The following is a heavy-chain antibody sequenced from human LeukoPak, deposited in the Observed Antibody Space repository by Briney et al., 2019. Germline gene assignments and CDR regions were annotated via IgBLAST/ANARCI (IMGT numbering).Heavy chain of an antibody. CDR3: ARNKGRYGSGRVHFDP. J-gene: IGHJ5*02. D-gene: IGHD3-10*01. Sequence: PSETLWLTCTVSGGSISSYYWSWIRQPPGKGLEWIGYIYYSGSTNYNPSLKSRVTISVDTSKNQLSLKLSSVTAADTAVYYCARNKGRYGSGRVHFDPWGQGTLVTVSS. V-gene: IGHV4-59*08. CDR1: GGSISSYY. CDR2: IYYSGST.